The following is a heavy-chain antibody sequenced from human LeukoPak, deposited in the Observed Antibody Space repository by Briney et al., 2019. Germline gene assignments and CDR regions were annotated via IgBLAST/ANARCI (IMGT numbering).Heavy chain of an antibody. CDR2: IKQDGSEK. Sequence: GGSLRLSCAASGFTFSSYWMSWVRQAPGKGLEWVANIKQDGSEKYYVDSVKGRFTISRDNAKNSLYLQMNSLRAEDTAVYYCASSTVTTSPYAFDIWGQGTMVTVSS. CDR1: GFTFSSYW. V-gene: IGHV3-7*01. CDR3: ASSTVTTSPYAFDI. D-gene: IGHD4-17*01. J-gene: IGHJ3*02.